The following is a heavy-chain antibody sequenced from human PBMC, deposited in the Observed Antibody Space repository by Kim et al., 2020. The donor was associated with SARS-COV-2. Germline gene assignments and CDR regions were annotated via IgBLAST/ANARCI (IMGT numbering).Heavy chain of an antibody. Sequence: GGSLRLSCAASGFTFSSYGMHWVRQAPGKGLEWVAVIWYDGSNKYYADSVKGRFTISRDNSKNTLYLQMNSLRAEDTAVYYCARDRDYGDYVFWFDPWGQGTLVTVSS. V-gene: IGHV3-33*01. CDR3: ARDRDYGDYVFWFDP. D-gene: IGHD4-17*01. CDR2: IWYDGSNK. CDR1: GFTFSSYG. J-gene: IGHJ5*02.